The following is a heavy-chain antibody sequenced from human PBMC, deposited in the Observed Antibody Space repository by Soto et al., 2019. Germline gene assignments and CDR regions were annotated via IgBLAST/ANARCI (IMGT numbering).Heavy chain of an antibody. CDR1: GYTFTSYD. J-gene: IGHJ6*03. CDR2: MNPNSGNT. Sequence: ASVKVSCKASGYTFTSYDINWVRQATGQGLEWMGWMNPNSGNTGYAQKFQGRVTMTRNTSISTAYMELSSLRSEDTAVYYCARGLGGGGSCYSILVFVFGGKGKRVPAS. CDR3: ARGLGGGGSCYSILVFVF. D-gene: IGHD2-15*01. V-gene: IGHV1-8*01.